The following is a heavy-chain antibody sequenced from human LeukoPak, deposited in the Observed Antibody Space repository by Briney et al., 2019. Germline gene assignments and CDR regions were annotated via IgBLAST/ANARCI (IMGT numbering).Heavy chain of an antibody. V-gene: IGHV4-59*08. D-gene: IGHD5-12*01. J-gene: IGHJ4*02. CDR3: ARHRAYDGRVDY. CDR1: GGSISSYY. CDR2: IYYSGST. Sequence: SETLSLTCSVSGGSISSYYWSWIRQPPGKGLEWIGYIYYSGSTNYNPSLKSRVTISVDTSKNKFSLKLSSVTAADTAVYYCARHRAYDGRVDYWGQGTLVTVSS.